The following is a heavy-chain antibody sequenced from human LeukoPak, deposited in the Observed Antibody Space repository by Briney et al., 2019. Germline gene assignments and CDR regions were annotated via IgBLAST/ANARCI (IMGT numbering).Heavy chain of an antibody. D-gene: IGHD3-22*01. V-gene: IGHV3-21*01. Sequence: GGSLRLPCAASGFTFSDYSMNWVRQAPGKGLEWVSSISSSSSYIYYADSVKGRFTISRDNAENSLYLQMSSLRAEDTAVYYCARRYYGSATYRPPYDYWGQGTLVTVSS. CDR3: ARRYYGSATYRPPYDY. CDR1: GFTFSDYS. CDR2: ISSSSSYI. J-gene: IGHJ4*02.